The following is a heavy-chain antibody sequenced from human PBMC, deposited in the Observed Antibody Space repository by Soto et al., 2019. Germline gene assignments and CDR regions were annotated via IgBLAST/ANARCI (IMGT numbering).Heavy chain of an antibody. D-gene: IGHD2-15*01. V-gene: IGHV1-69*01. CDR1: GGTFSSYA. CDR2: IIPIFGTA. CDR3: ARGSVVVVAAIRDYYYGMDV. J-gene: IGHJ6*02. Sequence: QVQLVQSGAEVKKPGSSVKVSCKASGGTFSSYAISCVRQAPGQGLEWMGGIIPIFGTANYAQKFQGRVTIAAAESRSTGYMELSSLRSEDTAVYYCARGSVVVVAAIRDYYYGMDVWGQGTTVTVSS.